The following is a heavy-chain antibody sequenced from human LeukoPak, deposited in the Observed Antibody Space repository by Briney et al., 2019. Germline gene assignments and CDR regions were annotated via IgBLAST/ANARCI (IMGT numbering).Heavy chain of an antibody. Sequence: RGSLRLSCAASGFSFSTSWMAWVRQAPGKGLEWVGNIYYDGSTKYYGDSVKGRFTISRDNAKNSLYLQMNSLREEDMVVYYCASSHDSSGNDWGQGTMVTVSS. V-gene: IGHV3-7*01. D-gene: IGHD3-22*01. J-gene: IGHJ4*02. CDR2: IYYDGSTK. CDR3: ASSHDSSGND. CDR1: GFSFSTSW.